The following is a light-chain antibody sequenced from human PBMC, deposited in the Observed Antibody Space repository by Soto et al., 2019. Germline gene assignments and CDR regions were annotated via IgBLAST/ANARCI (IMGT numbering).Light chain of an antibody. V-gene: IGLV2-14*01. CDR2: DVS. CDR3: SSYTSTSTLLV. CDR1: SSDVGGYNH. Sequence: QSALTQPASVSGSPGQSITISCTGTSSDVGGYNHVSWYQQHPGTAPKLMIYDVSNRPSGVSNRFSGSKSGNTASLTISGLQAEDEADYYCSSYTSTSTLLVFGGGTKLTVL. J-gene: IGLJ2*01.